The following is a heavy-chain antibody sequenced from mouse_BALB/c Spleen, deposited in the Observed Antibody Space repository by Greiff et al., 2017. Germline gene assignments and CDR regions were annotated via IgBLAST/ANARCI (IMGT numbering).Heavy chain of an antibody. CDR1: GYTFTDYY. V-gene: IGHV1-26*01. CDR3: ARTGPYWYFDV. J-gene: IGHJ1*01. CDR2: INPNNGGT. Sequence: VQLQQSGPELVKPGASVKMSCKASGYTFTDYYMKWVKQSHGKSHEWIGDINPNNGGTSYNQKFKGKATLTVDKSSSTAYMQLNSLTSEDSAVYYCARTGPYWYFDVWGAGTTVTVSS.